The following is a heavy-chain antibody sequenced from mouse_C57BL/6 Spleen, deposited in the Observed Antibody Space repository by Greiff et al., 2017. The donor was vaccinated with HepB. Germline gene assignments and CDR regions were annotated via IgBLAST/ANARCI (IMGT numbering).Heavy chain of an antibody. CDR1: GYTFTSYW. Sequence: QVQLQQSGAELVKPGASVKLSCKASGYTFTSYWMQWVKQRPGQGLEWIGEIDPSDSYTNYNQKFKGKATLTVDTSSSTAYMQLSSLTSEDSAVYYCARKRIYYGNYFFDYWGQGTTLTVSS. D-gene: IGHD2-1*01. V-gene: IGHV1-50*01. CDR3: ARKRIYYGNYFFDY. J-gene: IGHJ2*01. CDR2: IDPSDSYT.